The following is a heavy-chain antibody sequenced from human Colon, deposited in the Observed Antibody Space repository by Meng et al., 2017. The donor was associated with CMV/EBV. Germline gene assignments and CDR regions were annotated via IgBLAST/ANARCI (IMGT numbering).Heavy chain of an antibody. J-gene: IGHJ4*02. Sequence: GESLKISCAASGFTVSNNYMNWVRQAPGKGLEWVSVISDAGNTYYADSVKGRFTISRDNSKNTLYLQMNSLRAEDTAVYYCARGAVDWGQGTLVTVSS. CDR3: ARGAVD. V-gene: IGHV3-66*02. CDR2: ISDAGNT. CDR1: GFTVSNNY.